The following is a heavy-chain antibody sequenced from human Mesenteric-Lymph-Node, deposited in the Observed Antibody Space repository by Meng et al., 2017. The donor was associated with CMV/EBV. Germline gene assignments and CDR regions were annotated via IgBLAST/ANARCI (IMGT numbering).Heavy chain of an antibody. Sequence: SGYTFNSYAMNWVRQAPGQGLEWMGWINTNNGNPTYAQGFTGRFVFSLDTSVSTAYLQISSLKADDTAVYYCAREVSSSSWATFDYWGQGTLVTVSS. V-gene: IGHV7-4-1*02. CDR2: INTNNGNP. CDR3: AREVSSSSWATFDY. CDR1: GYTFNSYA. J-gene: IGHJ4*02. D-gene: IGHD6-13*01.